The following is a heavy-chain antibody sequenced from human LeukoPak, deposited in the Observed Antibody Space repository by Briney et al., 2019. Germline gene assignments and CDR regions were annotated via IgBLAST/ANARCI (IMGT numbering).Heavy chain of an antibody. V-gene: IGHV4-39*07. D-gene: IGHD3-22*01. CDR3: AKDHYDSSGYPFDY. J-gene: IGHJ4*02. CDR1: GGSISSSTYY. CDR2: IYYRGNS. Sequence: SEILSLTCTVSGGSISSSTYYWGWIRQPPGKGLEWIGSIYYRGNSYYNPSLKSRVTISVDTSKNHFSLKLRSVTAADTAVYYCAKDHYDSSGYPFDYWGQGTLVTVSS.